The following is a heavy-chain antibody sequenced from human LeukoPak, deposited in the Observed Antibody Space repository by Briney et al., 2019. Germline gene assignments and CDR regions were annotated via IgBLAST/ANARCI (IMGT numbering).Heavy chain of an antibody. D-gene: IGHD5-18*01. CDR3: AREIGPRQLHLWGSAFDY. J-gene: IGHJ4*02. CDR2: ITSSGSYI. Sequence: GGSLRLSCAASAFSFSNYNMNWVRQAPGKGLEWVSSITSSGSYIYYADSVKGRFTISRDNAKNSLYLQLNSLRAEDTAVYYCAREIGPRQLHLWGSAFDYWGQGTLVTVSS. CDR1: AFSFSNYN. V-gene: IGHV3-21*01.